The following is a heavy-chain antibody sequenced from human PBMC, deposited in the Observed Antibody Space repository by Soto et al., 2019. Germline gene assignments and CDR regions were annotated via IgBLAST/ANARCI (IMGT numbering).Heavy chain of an antibody. V-gene: IGHV1-18*04. CDR2: ISAYNGNT. Sequence: QVQLVQSGAEVKKPGASVKVSCKASGYTFTSYGISWVRQAPGQGLEWMGWISAYNGNTNYAQKLQGRVTMTTDTXXXXAXXXLRSLRSDDTAVYYCAREDSSGWSGYYYYGMDVWGQGTTVTVSS. J-gene: IGHJ6*02. CDR3: AREDSSGWSGYYYYGMDV. D-gene: IGHD6-19*01. CDR1: GYTFTSYG.